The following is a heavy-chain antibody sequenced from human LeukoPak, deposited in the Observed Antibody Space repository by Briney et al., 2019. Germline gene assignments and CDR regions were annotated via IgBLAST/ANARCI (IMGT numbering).Heavy chain of an antibody. V-gene: IGHV1-2*02. D-gene: IGHD3-22*01. Sequence: ASVKVSCKASGYTFTGHYMHWMRQAPGQGLEWMGWISPSGGTNYAQKFQGRVTMTRDTSISTAYMELSGLTSDDTAVYYCASVTYSDYDDFDSWGQGTLVTVSP. CDR1: GYTFTGHY. CDR2: ISPSGGT. CDR3: ASVTYSDYDDFDS. J-gene: IGHJ4*02.